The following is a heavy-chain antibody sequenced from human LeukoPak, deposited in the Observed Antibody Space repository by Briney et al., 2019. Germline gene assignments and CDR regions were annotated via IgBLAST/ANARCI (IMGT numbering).Heavy chain of an antibody. V-gene: IGHV3-15*01. Sequence: PGGSLRLSCAASGFTFSSYSMNWVRQAPGRGLEWVGRIKSKTDGGTTDYAAPVKGRFTISRDDSKNTLYLQMNSLKTEDTAVYYCTTDRCRNISCMDNWGQGTLVTVSS. CDR1: GFTFSSYS. D-gene: IGHD2-15*01. J-gene: IGHJ4*02. CDR2: IKSKTDGGTT. CDR3: TTDRCRNISCMDN.